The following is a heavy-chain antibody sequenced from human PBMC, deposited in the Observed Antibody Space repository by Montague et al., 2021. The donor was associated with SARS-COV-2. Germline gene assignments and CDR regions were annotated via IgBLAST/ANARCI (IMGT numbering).Heavy chain of an antibody. Sequence: SLRLSCAASGFTFDDYAMHWVRQAPGRGLEWVSGINWNSSTIYYADSVKGRFTISRDNAKNSLSLQVDSLRAEDTALYYCAKAQSLSVTLRYFDSWGQGTLVTVSS. V-gene: IGHV3-9*01. CDR2: INWNSSTI. D-gene: IGHD4-11*01. J-gene: IGHJ4*02. CDR1: GFTFDDYA. CDR3: AKAQSLSVTLRYFDS.